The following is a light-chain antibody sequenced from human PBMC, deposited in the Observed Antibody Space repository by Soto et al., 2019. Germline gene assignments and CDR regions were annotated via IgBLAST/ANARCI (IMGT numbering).Light chain of an antibody. CDR1: SSDVGAYNF. J-gene: IGLJ1*01. CDR2: NVY. Sequence: HSVLTQPASVSGSPGQSITISCTGTSSDVGAYNFVSWHKQHPGKAPKLMIYNVYDRPSGISYRFSGSKSGNTASLTISGLQGEDEADYYCSAYTVSRTYVFGTGTKVTVL. CDR3: SAYTVSRTYV. V-gene: IGLV2-14*03.